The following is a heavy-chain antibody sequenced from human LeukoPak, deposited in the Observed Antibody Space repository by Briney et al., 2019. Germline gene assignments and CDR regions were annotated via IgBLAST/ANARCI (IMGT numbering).Heavy chain of an antibody. CDR2: IYYSGNT. Sequence: SETLTLTCTVSGGSISSYYWSWIRQSPGKGLEWIGYIYYSGNTNYNTSLKSRVTISIDTSKNLFSLKLTSVTAADTGVYYYARGGTYDPGDYWGEGTLVTVSS. J-gene: IGHJ4*02. V-gene: IGHV4-59*01. D-gene: IGHD3-16*01. CDR1: GGSISSYY. CDR3: ARGGTYDPGDY.